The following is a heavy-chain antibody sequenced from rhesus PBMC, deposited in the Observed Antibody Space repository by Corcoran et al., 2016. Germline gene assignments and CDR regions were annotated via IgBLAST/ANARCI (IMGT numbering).Heavy chain of an antibody. CDR3: ARGPGGSRYFDY. CDR2: ILPLGGIT. V-gene: IGHV1-198*02. Sequence: QVQLVQSGAEVKKPGSSVKVSCKVSGSTLGSYAISWVRPDPCQGLEWMGLILPLGGITNYAEKFQGRVTITADTSTSTAYMELSSLRSEDTAVYYCARGPGGSRYFDYWGQGVLVTVSS. D-gene: IGHD4-29*01. CDR1: GSTLGSYA. J-gene: IGHJ4*01.